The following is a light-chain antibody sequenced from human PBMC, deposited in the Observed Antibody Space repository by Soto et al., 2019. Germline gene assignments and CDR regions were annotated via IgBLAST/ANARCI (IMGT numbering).Light chain of an antibody. V-gene: IGLV2-8*01. CDR2: EVS. CDR1: SSDVGGYNY. Sequence: QYALTQPPSASGSPGQSVTISCTGTSSDVGGYNYVSWYQQHPGKAPKLMIYEVSKRPSGVPDRFSGSKSGNTASLTVSGLQAEDEADYYCSSYAGSNNVVFGRGTKLTVL. CDR3: SSYAGSNNVV. J-gene: IGLJ2*01.